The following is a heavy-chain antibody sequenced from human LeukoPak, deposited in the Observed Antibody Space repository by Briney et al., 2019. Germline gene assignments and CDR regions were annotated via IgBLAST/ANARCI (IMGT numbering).Heavy chain of an antibody. CDR2: IKQDGSEK. Sequence: PGGSLRLSCAASGFTFSSYWMSWVRQAPGKGLEWVANIKQDGSEKYYVDSVKGRFTISRDNAKNSLYLQMNSLRAEDTAVYYCARVPDSSGYFDWFDPWGQGTLVTVSS. D-gene: IGHD3-22*01. CDR1: GFTFSSYW. V-gene: IGHV3-7*01. J-gene: IGHJ5*02. CDR3: ARVPDSSGYFDWFDP.